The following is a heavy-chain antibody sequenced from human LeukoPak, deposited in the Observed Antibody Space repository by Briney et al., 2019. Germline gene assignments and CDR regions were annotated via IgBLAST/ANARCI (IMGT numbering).Heavy chain of an antibody. CDR1: GFTFSDHY. CDR3: GGGQVGATDY. J-gene: IGHJ4*02. Sequence: GGSLRLSCAASGFTFSDHYMDWVRQAPGKGLEGVGRIRNKANSYTTEYAASVKGRFTISRDDSKNSLYLQMNSLKTEDTAVCYCGGGQVGATDYWGQGTLVTVSS. D-gene: IGHD1-26*01. V-gene: IGHV3-72*01. CDR2: IRNKANSYTT.